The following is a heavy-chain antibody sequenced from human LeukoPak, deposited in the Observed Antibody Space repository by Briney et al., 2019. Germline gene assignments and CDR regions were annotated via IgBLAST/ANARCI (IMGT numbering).Heavy chain of an antibody. CDR2: MNPNSGNT. Sequence: ASVKVSCKASGYTFTSYDINWVRQATGQGLEWMGWMNPNSGNTGYAQKFQGRVTMTRNTSISTAYMELSSLRSEDTAVYYCARARAAAGIDLDYWGQGTLVTVSS. CDR1: GYTFTSYD. D-gene: IGHD6-13*01. V-gene: IGHV1-8*01. CDR3: ARARAAAGIDLDY. J-gene: IGHJ4*02.